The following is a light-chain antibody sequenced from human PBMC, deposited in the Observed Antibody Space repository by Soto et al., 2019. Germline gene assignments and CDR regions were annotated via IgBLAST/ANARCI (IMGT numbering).Light chain of an antibody. Sequence: DIQMTQSPSTLSASVGDRVTITCRASQSINSWFAWYQQKPGKAPQILIYDASTLKSGFPSRFSASGSGTEITLIISILQPDDFATYYCQQYKSYSWTFGQGTKVDIK. CDR3: QQYKSYSWT. CDR2: DAS. CDR1: QSINSW. J-gene: IGKJ1*01. V-gene: IGKV1-5*01.